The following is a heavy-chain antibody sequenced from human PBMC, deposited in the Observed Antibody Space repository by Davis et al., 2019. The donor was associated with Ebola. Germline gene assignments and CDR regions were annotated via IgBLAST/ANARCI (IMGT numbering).Heavy chain of an antibody. J-gene: IGHJ4*02. CDR1: GFTLGDYA. V-gene: IGHV3-49*04. D-gene: IGHD1-26*01. Sequence: GESLKISCTASGFTLGDYAMSWVRQAPGKGLEWVGFIRSKAYGGTTEYAASVKGRFTISRDDSKSIAYLQMNSLKTEDTAVYYCTKLGADQYYFDYWGQGTLVTVSS. CDR3: TKLGADQYYFDY. CDR2: IRSKAYGGTT.